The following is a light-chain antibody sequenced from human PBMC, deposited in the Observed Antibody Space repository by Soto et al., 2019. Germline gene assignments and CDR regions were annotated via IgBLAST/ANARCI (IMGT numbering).Light chain of an antibody. CDR3: CSYTTSSTYV. V-gene: IGLV2-14*03. Sequence: QSVLTQPGSGSGCPGQSIAISSTGTSSDVGGYNYVSWYQQHPGKAPKLMIYDVSNRPSGVSNRFSGSKSGNTASLTISGLQAEDEADYYCCSYTTSSTYVFGTGTRSPS. CDR1: SSDVGGYNY. CDR2: DVS. J-gene: IGLJ1*01.